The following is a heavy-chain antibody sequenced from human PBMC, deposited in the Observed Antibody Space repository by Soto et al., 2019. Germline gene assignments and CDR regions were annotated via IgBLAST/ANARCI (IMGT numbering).Heavy chain of an antibody. CDR2: VYHNGGA. V-gene: IGHV4-39*01. J-gene: IGHJ5*01. Sequence: QVHLQESGPGLVKPSETLSLTCTVSGVSIHNSHSFGAWIRQPPGKGLQFIAGVYHNGGAHYNSSLKSRVTISVDTANNQVSLRMRSLTAADTAFYYCGRVVEGATRHTDPDSWGQGILVTVSS. CDR1: GVSIHNSHSF. CDR3: GRVVEGATRHTDPDS. D-gene: IGHD2-21*01.